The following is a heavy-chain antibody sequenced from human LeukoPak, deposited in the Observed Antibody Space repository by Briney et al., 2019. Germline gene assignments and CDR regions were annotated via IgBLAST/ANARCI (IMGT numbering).Heavy chain of an antibody. J-gene: IGHJ3*02. CDR2: IYYSGST. CDR1: GGSISSSSYY. D-gene: IGHD1-7*01. V-gene: IGHV4-39*01. CDR3: ATAGNYVDI. Sequence: SETLSLTRTVSGGSISSSSYYWGWIRQPPGKGLEWIGSIYYSGSTYYNPSLKSRVTISVDTSKNQFSLKLSSVTAADTAVYYCATAGNYVDIWGQGTMVTVSS.